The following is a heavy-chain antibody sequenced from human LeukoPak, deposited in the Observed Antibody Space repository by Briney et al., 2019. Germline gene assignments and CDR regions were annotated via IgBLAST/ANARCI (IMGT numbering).Heavy chain of an antibody. CDR3: ARERSGYGARSYYSMDI. V-gene: IGHV4-59*01. CDR2: IYYSGST. J-gene: IGHJ6*02. CDR1: GGSISSYY. Sequence: SETLSLTCTVSGGSISSYYWSWIRQPPGKGLEWIGYIYYSGSTNYNPSLKSRVTISVDTSKNQFSLKLSSVTAADTAVYYCARERSGYGARSYYSMDIWGQGTTVSVFS. D-gene: IGHD5-12*01.